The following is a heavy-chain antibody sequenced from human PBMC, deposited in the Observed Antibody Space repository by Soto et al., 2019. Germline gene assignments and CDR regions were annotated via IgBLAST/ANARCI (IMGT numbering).Heavy chain of an antibody. CDR2: ISAYNGNT. D-gene: IGHD6-19*01. CDR1: GYTFTSYG. V-gene: IGHV1-18*01. CDR3: ARDGDDIAVAATKSSW. Sequence: QVQLVQSGAEVKKPGASVKVSCKASGYTFTSYGISWVRQAPGQGREWMGWISAYNGNTNYAQKLQGRVTMNTDTSTRTAYMELRSLRSDDTAVYYCARDGDDIAVAATKSSWWGQGTLVPVSS. J-gene: IGHJ4*02.